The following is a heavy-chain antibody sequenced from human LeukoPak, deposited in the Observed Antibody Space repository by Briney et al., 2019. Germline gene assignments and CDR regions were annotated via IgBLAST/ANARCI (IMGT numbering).Heavy chain of an antibody. CDR1: GGSISSSNW. Sequence: SETLSLTCAVSGGSISSSNWWSWVRQPPGKGLEWIGEIYHSGSTNYNPSLKSRVTISVDTSKNQFSLKLSSVTAADTAVYYCARLDLNTHLSDYGDYTLDYWGQGTLVTVSS. V-gene: IGHV4-4*02. CDR3: ARLDLNTHLSDYGDYTLDY. CDR2: IYHSGST. D-gene: IGHD4-17*01. J-gene: IGHJ4*02.